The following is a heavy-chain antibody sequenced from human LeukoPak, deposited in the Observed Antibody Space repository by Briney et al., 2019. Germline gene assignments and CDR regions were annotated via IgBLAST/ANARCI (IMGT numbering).Heavy chain of an antibody. CDR2: IRGKTDGGTT. Sequence: GGSLRLSCEASGFTFSAYAMTWVRQAPGKGLEWVGRIRGKTDGGTTDYAAPVKGRFTISRDDSKNTLYLQMNSLRTEDTAVYYCTTEMDTAIYYWGQGTLVTVSS. CDR1: GFTFSAYA. J-gene: IGHJ4*02. V-gene: IGHV3-15*01. D-gene: IGHD5-18*01. CDR3: TTEMDTAIYY.